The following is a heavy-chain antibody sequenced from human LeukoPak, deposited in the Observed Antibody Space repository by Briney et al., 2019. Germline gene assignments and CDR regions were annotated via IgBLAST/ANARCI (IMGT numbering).Heavy chain of an antibody. V-gene: IGHV3-30-3*01. Sequence: PGGSLRLSCAASGFTFSSYAMHWVRQAPGKGLEWVAVTSYDGSNKYYADSVKGRFTISRDNSKNTLYLQMNSLRAEDTAVYYCARDRVGATDYFDYWGQGTLVTVSS. J-gene: IGHJ4*02. CDR2: TSYDGSNK. CDR1: GFTFSSYA. D-gene: IGHD1-26*01. CDR3: ARDRVGATDYFDY.